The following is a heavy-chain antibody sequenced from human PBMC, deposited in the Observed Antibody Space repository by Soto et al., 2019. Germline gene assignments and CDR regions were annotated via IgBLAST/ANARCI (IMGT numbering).Heavy chain of an antibody. CDR3: ARDLLGYCGVYCYPLDV. CDR2: LYNTGST. D-gene: IGHD2-21*02. J-gene: IGHJ6*02. CDR1: GASIRRYY. V-gene: IGHV4-59*01. Sequence: QVRLQESGPGLVKPSETLSLTCTVSGASIRRYYWSWIRQSPGQGLAWIGSLYNTGSTIDNPSLKSRGTITVDTSKNTFSLKMNSVTAADTAVYYCARDLLGYCGVYCYPLDVWCQGTTVTVSS.